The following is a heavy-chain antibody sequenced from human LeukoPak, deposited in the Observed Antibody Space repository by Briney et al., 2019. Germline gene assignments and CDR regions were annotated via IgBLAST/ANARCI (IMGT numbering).Heavy chain of an antibody. Sequence: SVKVSCKASGGTFSSYAISWARQAPGQGLEWMGGIIPIFGTANYAQKFQGRVTITADESTSTAYMELSSLRSEDTAVYYCARSAYYYDSSGYPYFDYWGQGTLVTVSS. CDR2: IIPIFGTA. J-gene: IGHJ4*02. CDR1: GGTFSSYA. D-gene: IGHD3-22*01. CDR3: ARSAYYYDSSGYPYFDY. V-gene: IGHV1-69*13.